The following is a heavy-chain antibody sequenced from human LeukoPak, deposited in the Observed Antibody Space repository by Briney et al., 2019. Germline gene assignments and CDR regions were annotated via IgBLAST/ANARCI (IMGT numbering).Heavy chain of an antibody. CDR2: IYPGDSDT. J-gene: IGHJ4*02. V-gene: IGHV5-51*01. CDR3: ARGRGDYYDSSGYSYYFDY. CDR1: GCTFTTYW. D-gene: IGHD3-22*01. Sequence: GESLKISCKGSGCTFTTYWIGWVRQMPGKGLEWMGIIYPGDSDTRYSPSFQGQVTISADKSISTAYLQWSSLKASDTAMYYCARGRGDYYDSSGYSYYFDYWGQGTLVTVSS.